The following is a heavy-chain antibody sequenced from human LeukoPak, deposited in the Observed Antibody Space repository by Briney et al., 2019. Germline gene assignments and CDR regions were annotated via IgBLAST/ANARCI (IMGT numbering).Heavy chain of an antibody. CDR1: GYTFTSYG. D-gene: IGHD3-22*01. CDR2: ISAYNGNT. CDR3: ARDQGDSSGYYNGFDY. J-gene: IGHJ4*02. Sequence: ASVTVSCKASGYTFTSYGISWVRQAPGQGLEWMGWISAYNGNTNYAQKLQGRVTMTTDTSTSTAYMELRSLRSDDTAVYYCARDQGDSSGYYNGFDYWGQGTLVTVSS. V-gene: IGHV1-18*01.